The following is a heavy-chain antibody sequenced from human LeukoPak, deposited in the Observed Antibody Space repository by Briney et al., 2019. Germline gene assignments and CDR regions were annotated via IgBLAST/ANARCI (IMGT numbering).Heavy chain of an antibody. V-gene: IGHV1-69*05. Sequence: GSSVKVSCKASGGTFSSYAISWVRQAPGQGLEWMGGIIPIFGTANYAQKCQGRVTITTDESTSTAYMELSSLRSEDTAVYYCARADYYDSSGYYSLYFQHWGQGTLVTVSS. CDR1: GGTFSSYA. D-gene: IGHD3-22*01. J-gene: IGHJ1*01. CDR2: IIPIFGTA. CDR3: ARADYYDSSGYYSLYFQH.